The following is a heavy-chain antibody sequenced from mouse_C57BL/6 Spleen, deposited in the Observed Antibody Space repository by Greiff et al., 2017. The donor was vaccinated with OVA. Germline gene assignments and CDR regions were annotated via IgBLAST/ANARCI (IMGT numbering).Heavy chain of an antibody. CDR2: IDPSDSYT. J-gene: IGHJ1*03. Sequence: QVQLKQPGAELVMPGASVKLSCKASGYTFTSYWMHWVKQRPGQGLEWIGEIDPSDSYTNYNQKFKGKSTLTVDKSSSTAYMQLSSLTSEDSAVYYCARKGGGYFDVWGTGTTVTVSS. CDR3: ARKGGGYFDV. V-gene: IGHV1-69*01. CDR1: GYTFTSYW.